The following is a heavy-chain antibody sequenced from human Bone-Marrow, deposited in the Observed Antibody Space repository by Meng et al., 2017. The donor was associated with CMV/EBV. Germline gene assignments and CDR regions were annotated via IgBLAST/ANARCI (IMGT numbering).Heavy chain of an antibody. D-gene: IGHD2-2*02. CDR3: ARGGGYCSSTSCYNRWFDP. Sequence: TFTSYGISWGRQAPGQGLEWMGWISAYNGNTNYAQKLQGRVTMTTDTSTSTAYMELRSLRSDDTAVYYCARGGGYCSSTSCYNRWFDPWGQGTLVTVSS. J-gene: IGHJ5*02. CDR1: TFTSYG. V-gene: IGHV1-18*01. CDR2: ISAYNGNT.